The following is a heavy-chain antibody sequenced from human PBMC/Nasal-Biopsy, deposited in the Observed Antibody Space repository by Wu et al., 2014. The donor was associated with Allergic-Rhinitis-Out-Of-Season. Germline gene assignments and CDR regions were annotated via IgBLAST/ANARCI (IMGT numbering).Heavy chain of an antibody. CDR3: ARVQRLGDLSLDYYYYYYALDV. V-gene: IGHV3-48*01. J-gene: IGHJ6*02. CDR2: IVGSSSDTI. Sequence: LRLSCAASGFTFSTYSMNWVRQAPGKGLEWVSYIVGSSSDTIYYAESVKGRFTISRDNAKNSVFLQMNSLRAEDTAVYYCARVQRLGDLSLDYYYYYYALDVWGQGTTVTVSS. D-gene: IGHD3-16*02. CDR1: GFTFSTYS.